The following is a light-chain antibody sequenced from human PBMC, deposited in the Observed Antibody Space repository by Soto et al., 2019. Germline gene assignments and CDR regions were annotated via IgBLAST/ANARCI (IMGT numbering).Light chain of an antibody. CDR2: EVS. V-gene: IGLV2-23*02. CDR3: CSYAGSSTLEV. CDR1: SSDVGSYNL. Sequence: QSALTQPASVSGSPGQSITISCTGTSSDVGSYNLVSWYQQHPGKAPKLMIYEVSKRPSGVSNRFSGSKSGNTASLTISGVQAEDEADYYCCSYAGSSTLEVFGGGTKVTVL. J-gene: IGLJ3*02.